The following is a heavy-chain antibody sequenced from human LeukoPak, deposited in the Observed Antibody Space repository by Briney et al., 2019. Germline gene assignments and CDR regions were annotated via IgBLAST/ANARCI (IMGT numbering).Heavy chain of an antibody. V-gene: IGHV3-21*01. CDR2: ISSSSSYI. CDR1: GFTFSSYS. CDR3: ATDVVPPNYYDSSEGV. J-gene: IGHJ6*04. D-gene: IGHD3-22*01. Sequence: PGGSLRLSCAASGFTFSSYSMNWVRQAPGKGLEWVSFISSSSSYIYYADSVKGRFTISRDNAKNSLYLQMNSLRAEDTAVYYCATDVVPPNYYDSSEGVWGKGTTVTVSS.